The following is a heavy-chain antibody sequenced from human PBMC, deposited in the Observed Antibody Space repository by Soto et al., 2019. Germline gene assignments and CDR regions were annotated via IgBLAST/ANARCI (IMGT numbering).Heavy chain of an antibody. J-gene: IGHJ4*02. CDR3: ARESEDLTSNFDY. CDR2: ISSTTNYI. V-gene: IGHV3-21*06. CDR1: GFTFTRYI. Sequence: LSLCCAASGFTFTRYIMNWVRQAPGKGLEWVSSISSTTNYIYYGDSMKGRFTISRDNAKNSLYLEMNRLRAEDTAVYYCARESEDLTSNFDYWGQGTLVTVSS.